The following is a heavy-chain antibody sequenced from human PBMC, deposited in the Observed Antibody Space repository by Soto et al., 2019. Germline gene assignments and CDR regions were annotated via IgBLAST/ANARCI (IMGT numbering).Heavy chain of an antibody. CDR3: TTVHFYVLTRSFDY. V-gene: IGHV3-15*07. Sequence: EVHLVESGGGLVKPGGSLRLSCAASGFTFGNAWMNWFRQAPGKGLEWVGRIKSKIHGGTTDYAAPVRGRFTISREDSKNTLFLQMNSLKTEDAAVYYCTTVHFYVLTRSFDYWGQGTLVTVSS. CDR1: GFTFGNAW. J-gene: IGHJ4*02. D-gene: IGHD3-9*01. CDR2: IKSKIHGGTT.